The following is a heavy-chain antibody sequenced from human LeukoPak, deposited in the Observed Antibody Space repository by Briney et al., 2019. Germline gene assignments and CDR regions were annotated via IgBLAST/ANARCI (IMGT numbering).Heavy chain of an antibody. CDR3: AKDEDTAMVPYNWFDP. V-gene: IGHV3-30*18. J-gene: IGHJ5*02. D-gene: IGHD5-18*01. CDR1: GFTFSSYG. CDR2: ISYDGSNK. Sequence: GRSLRLSCAASGFTFSSYGMHWVRQAPGKGLEWVAVISYDGSNKYYADSVKGRFTISRDNSKNTLYLQVNSLRAEDTAVYYCAKDEDTAMVPYNWFDPWGQGTLVTVSS.